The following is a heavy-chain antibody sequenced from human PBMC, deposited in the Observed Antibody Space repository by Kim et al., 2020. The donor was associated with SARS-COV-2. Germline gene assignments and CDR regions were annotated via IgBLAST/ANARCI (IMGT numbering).Heavy chain of an antibody. J-gene: IGHJ4*02. D-gene: IGHD2-21*01. CDR1: GGSFSNYY. Sequence: SETLSLTCAVYGGSFSNYYWSWIRQSPGKGLEWIGEINHSGNTNYNPSLKSRVTISVDTSKNQFSLKLSSVTAADTAVYYCARIEVFDFDYWGQGTLVTVSS. CDR3: ARIEVFDFDY. CDR2: INHSGNT. V-gene: IGHV4-34*01.